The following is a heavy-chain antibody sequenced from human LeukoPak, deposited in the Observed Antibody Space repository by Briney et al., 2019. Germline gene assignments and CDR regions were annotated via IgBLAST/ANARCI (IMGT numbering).Heavy chain of an antibody. V-gene: IGHV3-48*04. Sequence: GGSLRLSCAASGFTFSSYSMNWVRQAPGKGLEWVSYISSSSSTIYYTDSVKGRFTISRDNAKNSLYLQMNSLRAEDTAVYYCARGPGLNYHDRSGHMNVWGKGTTVTVSS. J-gene: IGHJ6*04. CDR3: ARGPGLNYHDRSGHMNV. CDR1: GFTFSSYS. CDR2: ISSSSSTI. D-gene: IGHD3-22*01.